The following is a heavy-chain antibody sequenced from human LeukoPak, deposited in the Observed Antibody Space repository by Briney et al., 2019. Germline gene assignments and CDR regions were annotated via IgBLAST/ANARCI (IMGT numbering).Heavy chain of an antibody. V-gene: IGHV1-18*01. D-gene: IGHD3-16*02. CDR1: GGTFSSYA. CDR2: ISDYNGNT. CDR3: ARDRWVITFGGVIAY. J-gene: IGHJ4*02. Sequence: ASVKVSCKASGGTFSSYAISWVRQAPGQGLEWMGWISDYNGNTNYAQKLQGRVTMTTDTSTSTAYMELRSPRSDDTAVYYCARDRWVITFGGVIAYWGQGTLVTVSS.